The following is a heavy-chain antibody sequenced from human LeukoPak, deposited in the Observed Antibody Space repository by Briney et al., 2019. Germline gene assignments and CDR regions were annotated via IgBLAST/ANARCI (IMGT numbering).Heavy chain of an antibody. CDR2: IYPGDSDT. CDR1: GYSFTSYW. D-gene: IGHD6-13*01. CDR3: ARHLGTQQLVSELDY. V-gene: IGHV5-51*01. J-gene: IGHJ4*02. Sequence: GESLKISCQGSGYSFTSYWIGWVRQMPGKGLGWMGIIYPGDSDTRYSPSFQGQVTISADKSISTAYLQWSSLKASDTAMYYCARHLGTQQLVSELDYWGQGTLVTVSS.